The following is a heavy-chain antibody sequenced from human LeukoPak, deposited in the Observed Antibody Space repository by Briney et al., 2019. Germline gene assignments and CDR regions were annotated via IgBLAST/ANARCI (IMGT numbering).Heavy chain of an antibody. V-gene: IGHV1-69*04. CDR3: ASSMHSYENY. Sequence: SVKVSCKASGGTFSSYAISWVRQAPGQGLEWMGRIIPILGIANYAQKFQGRVTITADKSTSTAYMELSSLRPEDTAVYYCASSMHSYENYWGQGTLVTVSS. CDR2: IIPILGIA. J-gene: IGHJ4*02. D-gene: IGHD5-18*01. CDR1: GGTFSSYA.